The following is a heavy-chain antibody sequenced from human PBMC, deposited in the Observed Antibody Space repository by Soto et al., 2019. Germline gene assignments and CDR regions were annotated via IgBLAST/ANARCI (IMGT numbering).Heavy chain of an antibody. CDR1: GFTSDDYA. J-gene: IGHJ6*02. Sequence: SLRISCTFSGFTSDDYALTWVRQAPGKGLEWVAFATSQAFGGTTDYAASVKGRFTISRDDSTTVAYLQMNSLQTEDTAIYYCTRHGDFYGMDVWGQGTTVTVSS. D-gene: IGHD3-3*01. CDR2: ATSQAFGGTT. CDR3: TRHGDFYGMDV. V-gene: IGHV3-49*04.